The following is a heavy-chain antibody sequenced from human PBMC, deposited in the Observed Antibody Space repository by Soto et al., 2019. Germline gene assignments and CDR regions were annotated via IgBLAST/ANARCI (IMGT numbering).Heavy chain of an antibody. CDR1: GFTFSSYW. CDR2: IKQDGSEK. CDR3: ARGAYYDILTGLNWFDP. D-gene: IGHD3-9*01. V-gene: IGHV3-7*01. Sequence: PGGSLRLSCAASGFTFSSYWMSWVRQAPGKGLEWVANIKQDGSEKYYVDSVKGRFTISRDNAKNSLYLQMNSLRAEDTAVYYCARGAYYDILTGLNWFDPWGQGTLVTVSS. J-gene: IGHJ5*02.